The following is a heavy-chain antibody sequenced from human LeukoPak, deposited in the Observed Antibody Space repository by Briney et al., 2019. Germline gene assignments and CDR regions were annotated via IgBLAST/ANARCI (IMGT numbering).Heavy chain of an antibody. J-gene: IGHJ4*01. V-gene: IGHV4-34*01. D-gene: IGHD3-22*01. CDR2: INHSGST. Sequence: PSETLCLTRAEYDGSFSGYSWSWIRQPPGKGLEWIGEINHSGSTNYNPSLKSRVTISMDTSKNQFSLKLTSVTAADTAVFYCARSRDYDSSGYPYYFDTWGNRTMVSVSS. CDR3: ARSRDYDSSGYPYYFDT. CDR1: DGSFSGYS.